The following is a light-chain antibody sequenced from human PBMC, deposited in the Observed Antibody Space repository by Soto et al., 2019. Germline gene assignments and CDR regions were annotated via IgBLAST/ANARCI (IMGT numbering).Light chain of an antibody. V-gene: IGKV3-11*01. CDR1: QSVTPY. CDR3: QQRSSWRTIT. CDR2: DAS. Sequence: EIVFTQSPDTLSLSPGERATLSCRASQSVTPYLAWYQQKPGQAPRLLIYDASNRADGVPVRFSGSGSGTDFTLTIRSLEPEDFAVYFCQQRSSWRTITFGQGTRLEI. J-gene: IGKJ5*01.